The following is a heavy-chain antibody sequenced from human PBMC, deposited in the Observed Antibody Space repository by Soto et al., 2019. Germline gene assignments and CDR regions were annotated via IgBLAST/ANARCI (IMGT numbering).Heavy chain of an antibody. D-gene: IGHD6-13*01. CDR3: ARGSPSSWYFDY. CDR2: INHSGST. J-gene: IGHJ4*02. CDR1: GGSFSGYY. Sequence: PSETLSLTCAFYGGSFSGYYWSWIRQPPGKGLEWIGEINHSGSTNYNPSLKSRVTISVDTSKNQFSLKLSSVTAADTAVYYCARGSPSSWYFDYWGQGTLVTVSS. V-gene: IGHV4-34*01.